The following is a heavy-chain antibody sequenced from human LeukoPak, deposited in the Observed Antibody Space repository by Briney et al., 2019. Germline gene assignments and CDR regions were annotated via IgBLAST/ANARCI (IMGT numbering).Heavy chain of an antibody. CDR1: GYTFTGYY. Sequence: ASVKVSCKASGYTFTGYYMHWVRQAPGQGLEWMGWINPNSGGTNYAQKFQGRATMTRDTSISTAYMELSRLRSDDTAVYYCARGKLLWFGAYYYYYMDVWGKGTTVTVSS. V-gene: IGHV1-2*02. CDR2: INPNSGGT. D-gene: IGHD3-10*01. J-gene: IGHJ6*03. CDR3: ARGKLLWFGAYYYYYMDV.